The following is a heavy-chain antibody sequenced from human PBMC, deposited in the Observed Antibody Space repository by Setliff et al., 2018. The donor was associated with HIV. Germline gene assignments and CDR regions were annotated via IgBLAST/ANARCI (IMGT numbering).Heavy chain of an antibody. CDR1: GGSISGHY. V-gene: IGHV4-59*08. CDR3: ASCHVGYAYDFNY. J-gene: IGHJ4*02. Sequence: SETLSLTCTVSGGSISGHYWTWIRQPPGKGLDWIGYIHYRGSTNYNPSLQSRVTISVDSSRNQFSLKLISMTAADTAVYYCASCHVGYAYDFNYWGQGALVTVSS. D-gene: IGHD3-16*01. CDR2: IHYRGST.